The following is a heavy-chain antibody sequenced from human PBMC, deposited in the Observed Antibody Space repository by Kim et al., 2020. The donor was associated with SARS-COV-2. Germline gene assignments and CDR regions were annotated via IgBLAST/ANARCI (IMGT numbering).Heavy chain of an antibody. CDR1: GGTFSSYA. D-gene: IGHD4-17*01. J-gene: IGHJ5*02. V-gene: IGHV1-69*04. Sequence: SVKVSCKASGGTFSSYAISWVRQAPGQGLEWMGRIIPILGIANYAQKFQGRVTITADKSTSTAYMELSSLRSEDTAVYYCARDREMDYGNWFDPWGQGTLGTVSS. CDR3: ARDREMDYGNWFDP. CDR2: IIPILGIA.